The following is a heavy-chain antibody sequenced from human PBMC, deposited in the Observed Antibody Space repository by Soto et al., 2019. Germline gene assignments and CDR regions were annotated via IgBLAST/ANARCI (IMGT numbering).Heavy chain of an antibody. J-gene: IGHJ5*02. CDR1: GFTLSNYW. CDR3: AKLKMVAATKTFDP. CDR2: IDSDGSTT. D-gene: IGHD2-15*01. V-gene: IGHV3-74*01. Sequence: GGSLRLSCAASGFTLSNYWMHWVRQAPGKGLVWVSRIDSDGSTTNYADSVKGRFTISRDNAKNTLYLQMNSLRAEDTAVYYCAKLKMVAATKTFDPWGQGTLVTVPQ.